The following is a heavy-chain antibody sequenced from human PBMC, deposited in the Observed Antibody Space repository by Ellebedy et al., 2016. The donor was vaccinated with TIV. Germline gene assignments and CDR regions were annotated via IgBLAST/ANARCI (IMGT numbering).Heavy chain of an antibody. CDR2: ITGMFRTV. CDR1: GGTFNSHA. V-gene: IGHV1-69*13. J-gene: IGHJ4*02. D-gene: IGHD3-10*01. Sequence: SVKVSCKASGGTFNSHAISWVRQAPGQGLEWMGGITGMFRTVTYAQKFKGRVTITADEFMSTAYMDLSSLRSEDSAVYYCARARAYYHRYFDHWGQGTLVTVSS. CDR3: ARARAYYHRYFDH.